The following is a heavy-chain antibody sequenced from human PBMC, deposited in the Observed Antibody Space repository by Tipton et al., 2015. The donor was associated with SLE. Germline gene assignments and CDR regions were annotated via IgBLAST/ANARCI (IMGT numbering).Heavy chain of an antibody. J-gene: IGHJ6*02. CDR3: ARERAYYDCWSGYPDYYYYGMDV. V-gene: IGHV4-59*01. Sequence: TLSLTCTVSGGSISSYYWSWIRQPPGKGLEWIGYIYYSGSTNYNPSLKSRVTIPVDTSKNQFSLKLSSVTAADTAVYYCARERAYYDCWSGYPDYYYYGMDVWGQGTTVTVSS. CDR2: IYYSGST. D-gene: IGHD3-3*01. CDR1: GGSISSYY.